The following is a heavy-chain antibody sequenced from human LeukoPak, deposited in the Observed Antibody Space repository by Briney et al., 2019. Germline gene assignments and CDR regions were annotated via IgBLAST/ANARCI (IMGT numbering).Heavy chain of an antibody. CDR3: AKDHSRSWYCFDY. CDR2: ISYDGSNK. Sequence: GGSLRLSCAASGFTFSSYAMHWVRQAPGKGLEWVTIISYDGSNKYYADSVKGRFTISRDNSKNTLYLQMNSLRAEDTAVYYCAKDHSRSWYCFDYWGQGTLVTVSS. J-gene: IGHJ4*02. CDR1: GFTFSSYA. D-gene: IGHD6-13*01. V-gene: IGHV3-30*18.